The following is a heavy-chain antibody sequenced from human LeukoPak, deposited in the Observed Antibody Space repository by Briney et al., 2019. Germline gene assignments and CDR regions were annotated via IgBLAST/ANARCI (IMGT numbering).Heavy chain of an antibody. CDR1: GFTFSRYN. J-gene: IGHJ4*02. D-gene: IGHD3-10*01. V-gene: IGHV3-21*01. Sequence: PGGSLRLSCAASGFTFSRYNMNWVRQAPGKGLEWVSSISSSSSYIYYADSVKGRFTISRDNAKNSLYLQMNSLRAEDTAVYYCARGLDNYGSGSSDWGRGTLVTVSS. CDR2: ISSSSSYI. CDR3: ARGLDNYGSGSSD.